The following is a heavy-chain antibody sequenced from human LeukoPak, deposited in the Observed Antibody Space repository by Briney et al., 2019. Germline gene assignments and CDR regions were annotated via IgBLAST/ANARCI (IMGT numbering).Heavy chain of an antibody. CDR3: AGVDGTFSHNFYMDV. CDR1: GISLSDYS. Sequence: GGSLRLSCAGSGISLSDYSLNWVRQAPGKGLESISFISSGGSTVYYAGSVKGRFTISRDNARNAMYLQMNSLRVDDTAVYFCAGVDGTFSHNFYMDVWGKGSTVTVSS. V-gene: IGHV3-48*04. D-gene: IGHD5-24*01. CDR2: ISSGGSTV. J-gene: IGHJ6*03.